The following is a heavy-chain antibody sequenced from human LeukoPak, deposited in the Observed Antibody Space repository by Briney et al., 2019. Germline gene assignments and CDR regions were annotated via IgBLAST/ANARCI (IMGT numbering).Heavy chain of an antibody. CDR1: GFTFRNYG. J-gene: IGHJ5*02. CDR3: ARDVTMVRGARYRPYKWFDP. D-gene: IGHD3-10*01. CDR2: IRYDGSNK. Sequence: PGGSLRLSCAASGFTFRNYGMHWVRQAPGKGLEWEAFIRYDGSNKYYADSVKGRFTISRDNSKNTLYLQMNSLRAEDTAVYYCARDVTMVRGARYRPYKWFDPWGQGTLVTVSS. V-gene: IGHV3-30*02.